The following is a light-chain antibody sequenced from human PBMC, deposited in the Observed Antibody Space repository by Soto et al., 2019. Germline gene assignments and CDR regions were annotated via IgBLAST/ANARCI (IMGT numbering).Light chain of an antibody. CDR1: RDISRN. CDR3: QQSYNTPRT. V-gene: IGKV1-39*01. J-gene: IGKJ1*01. CDR2: GAS. Sequence: QMTQSPSSPSASVGDRITITCRASRDISRNLNWYQQKPGTAPKLLMFGASTLQSGVPSRFSGSGSGTDFTLTITSLQPEDFATYYCQQSYNTPRTFGQGTKVDIK.